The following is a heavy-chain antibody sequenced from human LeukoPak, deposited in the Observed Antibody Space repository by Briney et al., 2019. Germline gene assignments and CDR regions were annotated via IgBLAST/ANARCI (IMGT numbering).Heavy chain of an antibody. CDR1: GFTLDDYA. D-gene: IGHD3-22*01. J-gene: IGHJ3*02. CDR2: ISGDGGST. V-gene: IGHV3-43*02. CDR3: AKDIGYYYDSSGYYYGAFDI. Sequence: GGSLRLSCAASGFTLDDYAMHWVRQAPGKGLEWVSLISGDGGSTYYADSVKGRFTISRDNSKHSLYLQMNSLRTEDTALYYCAKDIGYYYDSSGYYYGAFDIWGQGTMVTVSS.